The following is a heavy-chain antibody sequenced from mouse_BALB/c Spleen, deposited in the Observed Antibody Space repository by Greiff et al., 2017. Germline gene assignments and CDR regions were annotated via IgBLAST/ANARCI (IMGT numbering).Heavy chain of an antibody. CDR3: ASFTTATYFDV. CDR1: GYTFTSYW. V-gene: IGHV1S81*02. Sequence: QVQLQQPGADLVKPGASVKLSCKASGYTFTSYWMHWVKQRPGQGLEWIGEINPSNGRTNYNEKFKSKATLTVDKSSSTAYMQLSSLTSEDSAVYYCASFTTATYFDVWGAGTTVTVSS. J-gene: IGHJ1*01. CDR2: INPSNGRT. D-gene: IGHD1-2*01.